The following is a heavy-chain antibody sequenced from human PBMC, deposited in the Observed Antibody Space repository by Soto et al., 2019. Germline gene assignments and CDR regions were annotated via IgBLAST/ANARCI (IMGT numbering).Heavy chain of an antibody. Sequence: QVQLQQWGAGLLKPSETLSLTCAVYGGSFSGYYWNWIRQPPGKGLEWIGEINHSGSTNNNPSLKXGVTISVDTSKNQFSLKLSSVTAADTAVYYCARGWGSGVFDYWGQGTLVTVSS. D-gene: IGHD6-19*01. J-gene: IGHJ4*02. CDR2: INHSGST. CDR1: GGSFSGYY. V-gene: IGHV4-34*01. CDR3: ARGWGSGVFDY.